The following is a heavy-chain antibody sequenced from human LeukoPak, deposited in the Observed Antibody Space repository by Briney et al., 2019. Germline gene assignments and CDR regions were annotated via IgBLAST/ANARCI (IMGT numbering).Heavy chain of an antibody. CDR2: ISSSGSTI. CDR3: ARDLYDYVWGSYRYKPLDY. CDR1: GFTFSDYY. Sequence: GGSLRLSCAASGFTFSDYYMSWIRQAPGKGLEWVSYISSSGSTIYYADSVKGRFTISRDNAKNSLYLQMNSLRAEDTAVYYCARDLYDYVWGSYRYKPLDYWGQGTLVTVSS. J-gene: IGHJ4*02. D-gene: IGHD3-16*02. V-gene: IGHV3-11*04.